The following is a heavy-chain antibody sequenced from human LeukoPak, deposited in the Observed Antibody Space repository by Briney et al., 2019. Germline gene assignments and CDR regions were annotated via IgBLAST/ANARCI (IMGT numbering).Heavy chain of an antibody. J-gene: IGHJ6*03. CDR3: GRGVPAALYYYYYYMDV. CDR1: GGSISSGGYS. V-gene: IGHV4-61*08. Sequence: SETLSLTCAVSGGSISSGGYSWSWIRQPPGKGLEWIGYIYYSGSTNYNPSLKSRVTISVDTSKNQFSLKLSSVTAADTAVYYCGRGVPAALYYYYYYMDVWGKGTTVTVSS. D-gene: IGHD2-2*01. CDR2: IYYSGST.